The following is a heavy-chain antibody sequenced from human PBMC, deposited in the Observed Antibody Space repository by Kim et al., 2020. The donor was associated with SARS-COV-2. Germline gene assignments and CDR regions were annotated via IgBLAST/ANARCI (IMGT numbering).Heavy chain of an antibody. V-gene: IGHV6-1*01. D-gene: IGHD2-21*01. CDR3: AKGRDKYAYDDP. Sequence: DYAVSVKGRMTINPHTSKNQFSLHLNSVTPEDTAVYYCAKGRDKYAYDDPWGQGTLVTVSS. J-gene: IGHJ5*02.